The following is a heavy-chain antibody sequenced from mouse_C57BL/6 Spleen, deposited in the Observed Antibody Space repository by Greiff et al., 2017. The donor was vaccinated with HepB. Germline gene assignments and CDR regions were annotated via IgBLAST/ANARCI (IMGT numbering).Heavy chain of an antibody. Sequence: QVQLQQSGAELVKPGASVKMSCKASGYTFTSYTMHWVKQRPGQGLEWIGYINPSSGYTKYNQKFKDKATLTADKSSSTAYMQLSSLTSEDSAVYYCARGMISYYFDYWGQGTTLTVSS. J-gene: IGHJ2*01. V-gene: IGHV1-4*01. CDR1: GYTFTSYT. CDR3: ARGMISYYFDY. CDR2: INPSSGYT. D-gene: IGHD2-4*01.